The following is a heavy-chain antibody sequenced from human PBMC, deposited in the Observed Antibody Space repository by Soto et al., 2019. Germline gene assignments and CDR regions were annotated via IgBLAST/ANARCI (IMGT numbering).Heavy chain of an antibody. CDR2: IANNGGGT. CDR1: GFTFSNYA. D-gene: IGHD3-22*01. J-gene: IGHJ5*02. Sequence: LRLSFAASGFTFSNYAMSWVRQAPGKGLEWVSSIANNGGGTHYADSVKGRFTISRDTSKNTLYLEMNSLRVEDTALYYCARDSSGYYQFPNWFDPWGQGTLVTVSS. CDR3: ARDSSGYYQFPNWFDP. V-gene: IGHV3-23*01.